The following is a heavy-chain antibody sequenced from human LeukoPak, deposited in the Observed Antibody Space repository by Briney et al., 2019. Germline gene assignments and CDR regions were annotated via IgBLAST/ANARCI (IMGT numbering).Heavy chain of an antibody. CDR3: ARGYTYYYGSGIPYYGMDV. D-gene: IGHD3-10*01. J-gene: IGHJ6*04. CDR2: IYYSGST. V-gene: IGHV4-31*03. CDR1: GGSISSGGYY. Sequence: KTSQTLSLTCTVSGGSISSGGYYWSRIRQHPGKGLEWIGYIYYSGSTYYNPSLKSRVTISVDTSKNQFSLKLSSVTAADTAVYYCARGYTYYYGSGIPYYGMDVWGKGTTVTVSS.